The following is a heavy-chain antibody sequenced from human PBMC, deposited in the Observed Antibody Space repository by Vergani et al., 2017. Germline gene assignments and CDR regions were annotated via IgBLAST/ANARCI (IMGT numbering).Heavy chain of an antibody. D-gene: IGHD3-16*01. CDR3: ASGKYYSDSTSHFRGRYFDV. CDR2: IYNSGNG. CDR1: GDSIISSSYY. J-gene: IGHJ2*01. V-gene: IGHV4-39*01. Sequence: QMQLQESGPGLVKASETLSLTCTVSGDSIISSSYYWGWIRQPPGKGLEWIGSIYNSGNGDSSSSLKSRVTISADTSTNQFSLRLTSVTAADTAVYYCASGKYYSDSTSHFRGRYFDVWGRGTLVTVPS.